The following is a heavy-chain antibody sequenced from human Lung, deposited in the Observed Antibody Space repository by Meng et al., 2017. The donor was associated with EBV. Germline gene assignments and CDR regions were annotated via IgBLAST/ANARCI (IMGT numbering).Heavy chain of an antibody. D-gene: IGHD5-18*01. CDR1: GGSFSGYY. Sequence: VQLQQWGAGLLKPSETLSLTCAVYGGSFSGYYWSWIRQPPGKGLEWIGEINHSGSTNYNPSLKSRVTISVDTSKNQFSLKLSSVTAADTAVYYCARAVDTGYFDYWGQGTLVTVSS. J-gene: IGHJ4*02. CDR3: ARAVDTGYFDY. V-gene: IGHV4-34*01. CDR2: INHSGST.